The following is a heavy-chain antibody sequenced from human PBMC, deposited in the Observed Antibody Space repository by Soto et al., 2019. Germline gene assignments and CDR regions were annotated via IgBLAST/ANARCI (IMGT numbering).Heavy chain of an antibody. J-gene: IGHJ4*02. V-gene: IGHV1-3*01. CDR2: INAGNGNT. Sequence: GASVKVSCKASGYTFTNYAIHWVRQAPGQRLEWVGWINAGNGNTKYSQKFQDRVTITRDTSASTVYMALSSLRFEDTAVYYCAREQQLDTGNFDYWGQGTLVTVSS. CDR3: AREQQLDTGNFDY. D-gene: IGHD1-1*01. CDR1: GYTFTNYA.